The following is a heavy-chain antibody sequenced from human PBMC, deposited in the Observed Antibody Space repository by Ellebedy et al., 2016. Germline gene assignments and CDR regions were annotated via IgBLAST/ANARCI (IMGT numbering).Heavy chain of an antibody. CDR3: ARGTGSYGSAMDV. CDR2: INHSGST. D-gene: IGHD1-26*01. J-gene: IGHJ6*02. CDR1: GGSFSGYY. Sequence: SETLSLXCAVYGGSFSGYYWSWIRQPPGKGLEWIGEINHSGSTNYNPSLKSRVTISVDTSKNQFSLKLNSVTAADTAVYYCARGTGSYGSAMDVWGQGTTVTVSS. V-gene: IGHV4-34*01.